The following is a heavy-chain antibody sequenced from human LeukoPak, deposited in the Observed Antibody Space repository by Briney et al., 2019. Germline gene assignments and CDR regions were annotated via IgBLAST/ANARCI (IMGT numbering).Heavy chain of an antibody. J-gene: IGHJ4*02. Sequence: SETLSLTCAVYGGSFSGYYWSWIRQPPGKGLEWIGEINHGGSTNYNPSLKSRVTISVDTSKNQFSLKLSSVTAADTAVYYCAREVAAARTFDYWGQGSLVTVSS. CDR2: INHGGST. V-gene: IGHV4-34*01. CDR3: AREVAAARTFDY. CDR1: GGSFSGYY. D-gene: IGHD6-13*01.